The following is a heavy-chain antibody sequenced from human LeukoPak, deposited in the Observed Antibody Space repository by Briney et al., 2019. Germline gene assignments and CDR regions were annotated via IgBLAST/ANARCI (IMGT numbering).Heavy chain of an antibody. V-gene: IGHV3-48*04. CDR2: ISSSGSTI. D-gene: IGHD3-10*01. J-gene: IGHJ3*02. Sequence: GGSLRLSCAASGFTFSSYSMNWVRQAPGKGLEWVSYISSSGSTIYYADSVKGRFTISRDNAKNSLYLQMNSLRAEDTAVYYCARDLSLYYGSGSYYNTGAFDIWGQGTMVTVSS. CDR1: GFTFSSYS. CDR3: ARDLSLYYGSGSYYNTGAFDI.